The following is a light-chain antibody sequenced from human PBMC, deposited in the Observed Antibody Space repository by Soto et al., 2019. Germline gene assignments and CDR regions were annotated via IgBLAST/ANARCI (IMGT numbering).Light chain of an antibody. J-gene: IGKJ1*01. CDR1: QGISSY. Sequence: AIRMTQSPSSFSASTGDRVTITCRASQGISSYLACYQQKPGKAPKLLIYAASTLQSGVPSSFSGSGSGTDNTLTISCLKSEDFAIYYCQQYYSYPPTFGQGTKVEIK. V-gene: IGKV1-8*01. CDR2: AAS. CDR3: QQYYSYPPT.